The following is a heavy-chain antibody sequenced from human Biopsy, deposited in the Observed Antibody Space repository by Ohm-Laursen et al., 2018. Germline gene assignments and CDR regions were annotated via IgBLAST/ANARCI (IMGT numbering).Heavy chain of an antibody. V-gene: IGHV4-4*07. D-gene: IGHD1-7*01. CDR2: LYTSGDT. CDR1: GGLNSNYY. J-gene: IGHJ4*02. Sequence: GTLSLTCSVSGGLNSNYYWSWVRQSAGKGLEWIGRLYTSGDTNYNPSLKSRVSVSEDTSRRQFSLRLTSVTAEDTAVYYCATGPKRLTGTSYFESWGRGILVTVSS. CDR3: ATGPKRLTGTSYFES.